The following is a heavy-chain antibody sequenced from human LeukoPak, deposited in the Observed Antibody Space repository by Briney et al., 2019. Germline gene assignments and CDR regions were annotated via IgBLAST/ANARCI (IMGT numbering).Heavy chain of an antibody. D-gene: IGHD3-10*01. J-gene: IGHJ3*02. CDR3: TRGRSVRYAFDI. CDR1: GFTFSSDS. V-gene: IGHV3-21*01. CDR2: ISGRSVFI. Sequence: GGSLRLSCEGSGFTFSSDSMGWVRQAPGKGLEWVSSISGRSVFISYSDSVKGRFTISRDNARNSLFLELSSLRPEDTAVYYCTRGRSVRYAFDIWGQGSLVTVSS.